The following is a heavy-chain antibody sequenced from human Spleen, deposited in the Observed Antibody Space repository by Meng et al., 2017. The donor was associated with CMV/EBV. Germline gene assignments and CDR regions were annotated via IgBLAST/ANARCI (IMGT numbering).Heavy chain of an antibody. D-gene: IGHD6-19*01. V-gene: IGHV3-23*01. Sequence: GESRKISCAASGFTFSTYAMYWVRQAPGKGLEWVSGISSSGGSTYYADSVKGRFTVSRDNSKNTLYLQMNSLRAEDTAVYYGARNSGWYTPYYYYGMDVWGQGTTVTVSS. J-gene: IGHJ6*02. CDR1: GFTFSTYA. CDR2: ISSSGGST. CDR3: ARNSGWYTPYYYYGMDV.